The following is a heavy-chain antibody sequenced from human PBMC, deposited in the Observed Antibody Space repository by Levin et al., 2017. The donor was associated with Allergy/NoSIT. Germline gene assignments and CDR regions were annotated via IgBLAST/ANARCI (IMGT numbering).Heavy chain of an antibody. Sequence: GGSLRLSCAASGFTFSNAWMSWVRQAPGKGLEWVGRIKSKTDGGTTDYAAPVKGRFTISRDDSKNTLYLQMNSLKTEDTAVYYCTTDQPTHYYDSSGSIPRTPSYYYGMDVWGQGTTVTVSS. J-gene: IGHJ6*02. CDR2: IKSKTDGGTT. CDR3: TTDQPTHYYDSSGSIPRTPSYYYGMDV. CDR1: GFTFSNAW. V-gene: IGHV3-15*01. D-gene: IGHD3-22*01.